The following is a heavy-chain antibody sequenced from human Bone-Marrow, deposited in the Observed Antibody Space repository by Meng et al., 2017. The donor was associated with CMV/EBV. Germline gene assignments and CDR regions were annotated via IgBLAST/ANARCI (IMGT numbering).Heavy chain of an antibody. D-gene: IGHD4-23*01. J-gene: IGHJ4*02. CDR1: GFTFSSYW. Sequence: GESLKISCAASGFTFSSYWMHWVRQAPGKGLVWVSRINSDGSSTSYADSVKGRFTISRDNAKNTLYLQMNSLRAEDTAVYYCASGVGTQDYWGQGTLVTVSS. CDR3: ASGVGTQDY. CDR2: INSDGSST. V-gene: IGHV3-74*01.